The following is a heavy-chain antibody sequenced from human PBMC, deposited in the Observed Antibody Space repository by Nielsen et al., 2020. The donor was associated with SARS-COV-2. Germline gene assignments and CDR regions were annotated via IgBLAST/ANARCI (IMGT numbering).Heavy chain of an antibody. CDR1: GFTFSAYY. J-gene: IGHJ4*02. V-gene: IGHV3-11*03. Sequence: GGSLRLSCAASGFTFSAYYMSWIRQAPGKGLEWVSYISSSSSYTNYADSVKGRFTISRDNAKNSLYLQMNSLRAEDTAVYYCASSGYSYGPYDYWGQGTLVTVSS. CDR2: ISSSSSYT. CDR3: ASSGYSYGPYDY. D-gene: IGHD5-18*01.